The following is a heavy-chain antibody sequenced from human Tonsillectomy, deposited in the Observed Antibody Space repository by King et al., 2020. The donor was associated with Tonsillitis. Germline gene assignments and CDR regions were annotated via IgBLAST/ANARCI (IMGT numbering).Heavy chain of an antibody. D-gene: IGHD4-23*01. CDR1: RFTFSSYG. CDR3: ARDPDYGGNSGFDY. J-gene: IGHJ4*02. Sequence: QLVQSGGGVIQPGRSLRLSCAASRFTFSSYGMHWVRQAPGKGLEWVAVISNDRRTKYYADSVMGRLTISRDNSKNTLYLQMNYLSAEDTAVYYCARDPDYGGNSGFDYWGQGAPVTVSS. CDR2: ISNDRRTK. V-gene: IGHV3-33*05.